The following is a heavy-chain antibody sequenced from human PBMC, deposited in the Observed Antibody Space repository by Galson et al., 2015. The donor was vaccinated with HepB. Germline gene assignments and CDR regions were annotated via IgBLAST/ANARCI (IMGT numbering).Heavy chain of an antibody. CDR2: ISGSGGST. V-gene: IGHV3-23*01. J-gene: IGHJ6*03. D-gene: IGHD1-26*01. CDR3: ARGGSYGLRHLYYYYYMDV. Sequence: SLRLSCAASGFTFSSYAMSWVRQAPGKGLEWVSAISGSGGSTYYADSVKGRFTISRDNSKNTLYLQMNSLRAEDTAVYYCARGGSYGLRHLYYYYYMDVWGKGTTVTVSS. CDR1: GFTFSSYA.